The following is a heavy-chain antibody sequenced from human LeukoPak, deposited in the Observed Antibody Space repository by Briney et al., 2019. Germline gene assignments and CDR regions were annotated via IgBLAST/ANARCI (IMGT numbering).Heavy chain of an antibody. CDR2: TYYRSKWHS. Sequence: SQTLSLTCAISGDSVSSNSAAWNWIRQSPSRGLEWLGRTYYRSKWHSYYAPSVKSRITINPDTSRNQFSLKLSSVTAADTAVYYCARAQVDYNNGPGSRGYYSYGMDVWGRGTTVTVSS. CDR1: GDSVSSNSAA. CDR3: ARAQVDYNNGPGSRGYYSYGMDV. D-gene: IGHD4-11*01. V-gene: IGHV6-1*01. J-gene: IGHJ6*02.